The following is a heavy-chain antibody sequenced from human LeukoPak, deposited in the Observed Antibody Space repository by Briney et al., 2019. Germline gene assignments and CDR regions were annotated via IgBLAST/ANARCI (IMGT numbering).Heavy chain of an antibody. CDR1: GGTFSSYA. CDR2: MNPNSGNT. V-gene: IGHV1-8*02. J-gene: IGHJ4*02. Sequence: GASVKVSCKASGGTFSSYAISWVRQAPGQGLEWMGWMNPNSGNTGYAQKFQGRVTMTRNTSISTAYMELSSLRSEDTAVYYCARVERSSGHDYWGQGTLVTVSS. CDR3: ARVERSSGHDY. D-gene: IGHD6-19*01.